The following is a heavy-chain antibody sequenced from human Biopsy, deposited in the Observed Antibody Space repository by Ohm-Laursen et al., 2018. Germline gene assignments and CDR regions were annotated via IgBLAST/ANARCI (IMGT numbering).Heavy chain of an antibody. V-gene: IGHV1-18*01. D-gene: IGHD1-1*01. CDR2: ISGYNGNT. CDR1: GYSFTSYG. CDR3: ARVFCTGTTCYGLLDN. Sequence: ASSVKVSCKASGYSFTSYGISWVRQAPGEGLEWMGRISGYNGNTNYAQKFQGRVTMTADTSTNTAHMELRSLRSDDTAVYYCARVFCTGTTCYGLLDNWGQGTVVTVSS. J-gene: IGHJ4*02.